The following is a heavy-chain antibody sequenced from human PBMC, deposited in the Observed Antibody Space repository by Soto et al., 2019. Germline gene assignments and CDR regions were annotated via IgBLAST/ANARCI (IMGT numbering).Heavy chain of an antibody. V-gene: IGHV4-59*01. CDR1: GGSISSYY. D-gene: IGHD2-2*01. CDR2: IYYSGST. CDR3: ASATPLEGYFDY. Sequence: SETLSLTCTVSGGSISSYYWSWIRQPPGKGLEWIGYIYYSGSTNYNPSLKSRVTISVDTSKNQFSLKLSSVTAADTAVYYCASATPLEGYFDYWGQGTLVTVSS. J-gene: IGHJ4*02.